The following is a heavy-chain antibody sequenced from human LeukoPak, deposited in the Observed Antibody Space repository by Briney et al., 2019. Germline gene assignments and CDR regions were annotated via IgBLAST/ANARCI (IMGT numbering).Heavy chain of an antibody. V-gene: IGHV3-23*01. CDR3: AKAPRTLARGVIRGDH. CDR2: ISASEGDT. D-gene: IGHD3-10*01. CDR1: GFAFSSYA. J-gene: IGHJ4*02. Sequence: GGSLRLSCAASGFAFSSYAMTWVRQAPGKGLEWVSTISASEGDTFYADSVKGRFSISRDNSNNTVSLQMNSLRADDTAVYYCAKAPRTLARGVIRGDHWGQGTLVTVSS.